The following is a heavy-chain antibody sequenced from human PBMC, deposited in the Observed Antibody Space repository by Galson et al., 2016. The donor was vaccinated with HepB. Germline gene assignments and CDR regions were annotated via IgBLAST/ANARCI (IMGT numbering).Heavy chain of an antibody. V-gene: IGHV3-9*01. CDR3: AQDKGSMSVGATNFQH. CDR1: GFIFKDYA. Sequence: SLRLSCAASGFIFKDYAMHWVRQAPGKGLEWVSSISWNSGSIGYADSVKGRFTISRDNAKNSLYLQMNSLRAEDTAVYYCAQDKGSMSVGATNFQHWGQGTLVNVSS. D-gene: IGHD1-26*01. J-gene: IGHJ1*01. CDR2: ISWNSGSI.